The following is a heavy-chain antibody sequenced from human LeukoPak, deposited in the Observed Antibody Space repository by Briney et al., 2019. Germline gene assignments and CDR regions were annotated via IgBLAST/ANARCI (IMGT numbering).Heavy chain of an antibody. V-gene: IGHV3-7*01. D-gene: IGHD3-22*01. J-gene: IGHJ4*02. CDR2: IKQDGSEK. CDR3: VRDRAYFDSSGFYNLDY. Sequence: GGSLRLSCAVSGITLSNYGMSWVRQAPGKGLEWVANIKQDGSEKYYVDSVKGRFTISRDNAKNSLYLQMNSLRAEDTAVYYCVRDRAYFDSSGFYNLDYWGQGTLVTVSS. CDR1: GITLSNYG.